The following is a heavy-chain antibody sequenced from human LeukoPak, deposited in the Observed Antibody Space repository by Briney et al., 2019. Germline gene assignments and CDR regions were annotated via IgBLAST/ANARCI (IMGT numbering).Heavy chain of an antibody. D-gene: IGHD6-6*01. CDR2: IYHSGST. Sequence: SPSETLSLTCTVSGYSISSGYYWGWIRQPPGKGLEWIGSIYHSGSTYYNPSLKSRVTISVDTSKNQFSLKLSSVTAADTAVYYCARDVIAARLGCGLFDPWGQGTLVTVSS. CDR1: GYSISSGYY. J-gene: IGHJ5*02. CDR3: ARDVIAARLGCGLFDP. V-gene: IGHV4-38-2*02.